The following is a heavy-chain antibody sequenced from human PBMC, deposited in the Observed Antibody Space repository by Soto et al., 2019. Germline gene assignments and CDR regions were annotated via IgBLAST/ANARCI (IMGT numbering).Heavy chain of an antibody. V-gene: IGHV3-64*01. CDR1: GFTFSSYA. D-gene: IGHD4-17*01. CDR2: ISSNGGST. J-gene: IGHJ6*03. CDR3: ARDGDEGDYVSGYYYMDV. Sequence: GGSLRLSCAASGFTFSSYAMHWVRQAPGKGLEYVSAISSNGGSTYYANSVKGRFTISRDNSKNTLYLQMGSLRAEDMAVYYSARDGDEGDYVSGYYYMDVWGKGTTVTVSS.